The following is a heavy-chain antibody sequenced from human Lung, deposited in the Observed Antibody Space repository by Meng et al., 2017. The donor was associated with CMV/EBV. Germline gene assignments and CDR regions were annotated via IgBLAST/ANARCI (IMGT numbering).Heavy chain of an antibody. V-gene: IGHV4-39*07. J-gene: IGHJ5*02. CDR1: GGSISSNSYY. D-gene: IGHD3-22*01. CDR3: ARGYYSDSSGHYYANPHWFDP. Sequence: SETXSLXXSVSGGSISSNSYYWGWIRQPPGKGLEWIGSMYYSGSTYYNPSLKSRVTISVDTSKKQISLKLSSVTAADTAVYYCARGYYSDSSGHYYANPHWFDPWGRGTXVTVSS. CDR2: MYYSGST.